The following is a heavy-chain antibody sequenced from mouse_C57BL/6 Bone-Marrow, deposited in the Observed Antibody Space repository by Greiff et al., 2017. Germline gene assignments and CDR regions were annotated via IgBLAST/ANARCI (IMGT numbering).Heavy chain of an antibody. J-gene: IGHJ3*01. CDR2: IYPRSGTT. Sequence: VQLQQSGAELARPGASVKLSCKASGYTFTSYGISWVKQRTGQGLEWIGEIYPRSGTTYYNEKCKGKATLTADKSSSTAYMELRSLTSEDSAVYFCARLTYYYGSSYVAWFAYWGQGTLVTVSA. D-gene: IGHD1-1*01. CDR1: GYTFTSYG. V-gene: IGHV1-81*01. CDR3: ARLTYYYGSSYVAWFAY.